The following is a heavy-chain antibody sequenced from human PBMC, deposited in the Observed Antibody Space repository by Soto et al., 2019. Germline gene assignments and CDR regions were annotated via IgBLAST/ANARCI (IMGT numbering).Heavy chain of an antibody. CDR3: AKATDPQYSSGWSPVYYFDY. J-gene: IGHJ4*02. D-gene: IGHD6-19*01. CDR1: GFTFSSYG. CDR2: ISYDGSNK. V-gene: IGHV3-30*18. Sequence: QMQLVESGGGVVQPGRSLRLSCAASGFTFSSYGMHWVRQAPGKGLEWVAVISYDGSNKYYADSVKGRFTISRDNSKNTLYLQMNSLRAEDTAVYYCAKATDPQYSSGWSPVYYFDYWGQGTLVTVSS.